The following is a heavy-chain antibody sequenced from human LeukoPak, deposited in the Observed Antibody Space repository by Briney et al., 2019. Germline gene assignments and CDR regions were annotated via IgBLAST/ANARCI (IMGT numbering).Heavy chain of an antibody. J-gene: IGHJ6*02. Sequence: GGSLRLSCAASGFAFSNNWMHWVRQTPGKGLEWVSGISWNSGSIDYADSVKGRFTISRDNAKNSLYLQMNSLRVEDTAVYYCARGGYGAGSTYYYGMDVWGQGTTVTVSS. CDR1: GFAFSNNW. V-gene: IGHV3-9*01. D-gene: IGHD3-10*01. CDR3: ARGGYGAGSTYYYGMDV. CDR2: ISWNSGSI.